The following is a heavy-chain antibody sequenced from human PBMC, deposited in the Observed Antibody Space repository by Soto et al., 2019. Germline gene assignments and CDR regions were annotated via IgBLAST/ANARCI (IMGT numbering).Heavy chain of an antibody. CDR2: INPNSSGT. CDR1: GYTFINHG. V-gene: IGHV1-2*02. D-gene: IGHD3-22*01. Sequence: GASVKVSCKASGYTFINHGISWVRQTPGQGLELMGWINPNSSGTVYAQKFQGRVTMTRDTSLTTVYMQLNRLTSDDSAVYYCARDLIVDGPDNYAMDVWGQGTTVTVYS. J-gene: IGHJ6*02. CDR3: ARDLIVDGPDNYAMDV.